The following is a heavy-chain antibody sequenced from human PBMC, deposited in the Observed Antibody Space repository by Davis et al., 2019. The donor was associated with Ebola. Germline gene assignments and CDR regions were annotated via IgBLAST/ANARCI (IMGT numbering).Heavy chain of an antibody. J-gene: IGHJ6*02. CDR2: INPSGGST. Sequence: ASVKVSCKASGYTFTSYYMHWVRQAPGQGLEWMGIINPSGGSTSYAQKFQGRVTMTRDTSTSTVYMELSSLRSEDTAVYYCARARRDSKRGYSYGYEDWGQGTTVTVSS. V-gene: IGHV1-46*01. CDR1: GYTFTSYY. D-gene: IGHD5-18*01. CDR3: ARARRDSKRGYSYGYED.